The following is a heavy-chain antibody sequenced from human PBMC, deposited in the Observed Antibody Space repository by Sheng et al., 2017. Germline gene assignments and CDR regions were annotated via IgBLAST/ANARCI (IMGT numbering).Heavy chain of an antibody. CDR3: AKGVYYYDF. CDR1: GFTFSSYW. J-gene: IGHJ4*02. D-gene: IGHD3-22*01. V-gene: IGHV3-7*01. CDR2: MKEDGSEK. Sequence: EVQLVESGGGLVQPGGSLRLSCAASGFTFSSYWMTWVRQAPGKGLEWVANMKEDGSEKYYVDSVKGRFTISRDNAKNSLYLQMNSLRVEDTAVYYCAKGVYYYDFWGQGTLVSVS.